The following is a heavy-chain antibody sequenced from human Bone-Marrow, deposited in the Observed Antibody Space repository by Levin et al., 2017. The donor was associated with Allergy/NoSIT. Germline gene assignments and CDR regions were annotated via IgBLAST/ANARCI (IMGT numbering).Heavy chain of an antibody. D-gene: IGHD3-3*01. J-gene: IGHJ6*02. V-gene: IGHV4-59*08. CDR1: GDSVSDFY. CDR3: ARNYDFWSGYRTPLGFDV. CDR2: VSDSGST. Sequence: SQTLSLTCTVSGDSVSDFYWSWLRQSPGRGLEWIGWVSDSGSTTYNPSLKSRVAISIDPSKNQLSLKVTSVTAADTAVYYCARNYDFWSGYRTPLGFDVWGRGTTVTVSS.